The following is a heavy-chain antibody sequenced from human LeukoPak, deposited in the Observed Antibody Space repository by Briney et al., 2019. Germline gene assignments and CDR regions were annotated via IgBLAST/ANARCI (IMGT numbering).Heavy chain of an antibody. CDR2: INPNSGDT. V-gene: IGHV1-2*02. J-gene: IGHJ5*02. D-gene: IGHD3-22*01. CDR1: GYTFTGYY. Sequence: GASVKVSCKASGYTFTGYYMHWVRQAPGQGFEWMGWINPNSGDTNFAQKFQGRVTMTRDTSISTVYMELSRLRSDDTAVYYCARDNSVDDNAWWFDPWGQGTLVTVSS. CDR3: ARDNSVDDNAWWFDP.